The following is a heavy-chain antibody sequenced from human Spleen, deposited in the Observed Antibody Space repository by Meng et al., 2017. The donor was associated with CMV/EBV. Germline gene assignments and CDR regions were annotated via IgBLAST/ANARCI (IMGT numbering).Heavy chain of an antibody. D-gene: IGHD3-9*01. CDR1: GFSFRTYW. CDR2: IKQDGSEK. CDR3: ARLGISSHWYRGYFFDY. V-gene: IGHV3-7*01. J-gene: IGHJ4*02. Sequence: GGSLRLSCAASGFSFRTYWMTWVRQAPGKGLEWVANIKQDGSEKTYVGSVKGRFTISRDNAKSSLYLQMKSLRAQDMAVYYCARLGISSHWYRGYFFDYWGQGSLVTVSS.